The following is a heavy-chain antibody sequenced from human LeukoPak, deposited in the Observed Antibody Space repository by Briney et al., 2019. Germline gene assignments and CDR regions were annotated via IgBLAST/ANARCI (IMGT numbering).Heavy chain of an antibody. V-gene: IGHV1-46*01. Sequence: ASVKVSCKASGYTFTSYYMHWVRRAPGQGLEWVGLIRGTGDSPDYAQKFRGRVTVTCDTSTSTTYLELRSLKLEDTAVYYCARAPDGTLDFWGQGTLVTVSS. CDR1: GYTFTSYY. J-gene: IGHJ4*02. CDR2: IRGTGDSP. CDR3: ARAPDGTLDF. D-gene: IGHD6-13*01.